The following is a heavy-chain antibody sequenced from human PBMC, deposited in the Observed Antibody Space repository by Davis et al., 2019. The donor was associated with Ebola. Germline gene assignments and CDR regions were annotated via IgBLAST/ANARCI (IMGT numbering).Heavy chain of an antibody. CDR2: IIPILGIA. D-gene: IGHD1-26*01. CDR1: AGTSSSYA. Sequence: SVKVSCKASAGTSSSYAISWVRQAPGQALECMGGIIPILGIANYAQKFQGRVSITADESTGTAYMELSSLRSEDTAVYYCAHATGRVGASMDVWGKGTTVTVSS. CDR3: AHATGRVGASMDV. V-gene: IGHV1-69*10. J-gene: IGHJ6*04.